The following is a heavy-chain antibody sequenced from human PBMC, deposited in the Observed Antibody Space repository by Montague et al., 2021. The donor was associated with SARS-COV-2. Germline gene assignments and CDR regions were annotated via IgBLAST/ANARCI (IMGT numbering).Heavy chain of an antibody. CDR2: IYYSGXX. CDR1: GDPVSSTTYY. D-gene: IGHD3-16*01. V-gene: IGHV4-39*07. J-gene: IGHJ4*02. CDR3: ARVGGGRTFYY. Sequence: SETLSLTCTVSGDPVSSTTYYWAWIRQPPGKGLEYIGTIYYSGXXXYXXSLKSRVAMSVDTSKNQFSLKLDSVTAADTAVYYCARVGGGRTFYYWGQGILVTVSS.